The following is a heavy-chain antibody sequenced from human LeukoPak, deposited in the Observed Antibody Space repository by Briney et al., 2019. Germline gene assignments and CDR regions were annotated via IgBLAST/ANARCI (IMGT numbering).Heavy chain of an antibody. CDR3: ARKVIGRGGWYYFDY. Sequence: PSETLSLTCTVSGGSISSYYWSWIRQPPGKGLEWIGYIYYSGSTNYNPSLKSRVTISVDTSKNQFSLKLSSVTAADTAVYYCARKVIGRGGWYYFDYWGQGTLVTVSS. J-gene: IGHJ4*02. CDR1: GGSISSYY. V-gene: IGHV4-59*01. CDR2: IYYSGST. D-gene: IGHD3-16*01.